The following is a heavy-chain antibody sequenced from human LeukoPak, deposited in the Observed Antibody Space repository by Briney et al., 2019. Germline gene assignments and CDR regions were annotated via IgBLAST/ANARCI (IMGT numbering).Heavy chain of an antibody. Sequence: PGGSLRLSCAASGFTFSSYAMHWVRQAPGKGLEWVAVISYDGGNKYYADSVKGRFTISRDNSKNTLYLQMNSLRAEDTAVYYCARDHLPHTVTNGPLGGYFDYWGQGTLVTVSS. D-gene: IGHD4-17*01. CDR2: ISYDGGNK. CDR1: GFTFSSYA. CDR3: ARDHLPHTVTNGPLGGYFDY. V-gene: IGHV3-30*04. J-gene: IGHJ4*02.